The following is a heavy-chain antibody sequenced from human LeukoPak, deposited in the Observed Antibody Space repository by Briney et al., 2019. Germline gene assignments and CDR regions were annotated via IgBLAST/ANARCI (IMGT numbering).Heavy chain of an antibody. D-gene: IGHD3-10*01. Sequence: SETLSLTCTVSGGSISSYYWSWIRQPPGKGLEWIGYIYYSGSTNYNPSLKSRVTISVDTSKNQFSLKLSSVTAAGTAVYYCARRSGTNWFDPWGQGTLVTVSS. CDR1: GGSISSYY. CDR2: IYYSGST. V-gene: IGHV4-59*08. CDR3: ARRSGTNWFDP. J-gene: IGHJ5*02.